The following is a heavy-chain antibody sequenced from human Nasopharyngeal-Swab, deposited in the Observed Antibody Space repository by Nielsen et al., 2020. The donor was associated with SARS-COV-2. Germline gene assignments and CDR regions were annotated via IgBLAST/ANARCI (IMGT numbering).Heavy chain of an antibody. CDR1: GGSISSYY. CDR2: IYYSGST. D-gene: IGHD3-3*01. J-gene: IGHJ5*02. Sequence: SETLPLTCTVSGGSISSYYWSWIRQPPGKGLEWIGYIYYSGSTNYNPSLKSRVTISVDTSKNQFSLKLSSVTAADTAVYYCARGDVTIFGVVGWFDPWGQGTLVTVSS. V-gene: IGHV4-59*01. CDR3: ARGDVTIFGVVGWFDP.